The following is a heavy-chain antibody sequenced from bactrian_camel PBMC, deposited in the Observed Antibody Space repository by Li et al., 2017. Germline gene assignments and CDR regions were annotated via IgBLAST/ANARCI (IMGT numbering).Heavy chain of an antibody. Sequence: HVQLVESGGDSVQAGGSLTLSCSASGHTYSTNCLGWFRQAPGTKREGAAAMTTDGDHTYYADSVKGRFTISQDNAKNTVYLQMNSLKPEDTAVYYCAADSGISSWECDVVAGREGYSFAYWGQGTQVTVS. CDR3: AADSGISSWECDVVAGREGYSFAY. CDR1: GHTYSTNC. J-gene: IGHJ6*01. CDR2: MTTDGDHT. V-gene: IGHV3S54*01. D-gene: IGHD6*01.